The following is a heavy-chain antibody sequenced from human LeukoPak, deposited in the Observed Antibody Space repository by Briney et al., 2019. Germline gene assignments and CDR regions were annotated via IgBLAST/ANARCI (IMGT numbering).Heavy chain of an antibody. D-gene: IGHD5-24*01. Sequence: HGEPLKISCKGSGYSFTSYWIGWVRQMPGKGLEWMGIIYPGDSDTRYSPSFQGQVTISADKSISTAYLQWSSLKASDTAMYYCARREMATIGDFDYWGQGTRVTVSS. CDR2: IYPGDSDT. V-gene: IGHV5-51*01. CDR1: GYSFTSYW. J-gene: IGHJ4*02. CDR3: ARREMATIGDFDY.